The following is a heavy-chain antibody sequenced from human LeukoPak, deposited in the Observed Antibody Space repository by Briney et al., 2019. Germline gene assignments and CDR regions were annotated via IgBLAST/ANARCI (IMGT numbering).Heavy chain of an antibody. D-gene: IGHD1-7*01. J-gene: IGHJ6*03. V-gene: IGHV3-15*01. CDR2: IKSKTDGGTT. CDR3: TTGGGTNLPYYYYYMDV. CDR1: GFTFSNAW. Sequence: GGSLRLSCAASGFTFSNAWMSWVRQAPGKELEWVGRIKSKTDGGTTDYAAPVKGRFTISRDDSKNTLYLQMNSLKTEDTAVYYCTTGGGTNLPYYYYYMDVWGKGTTVTVSS.